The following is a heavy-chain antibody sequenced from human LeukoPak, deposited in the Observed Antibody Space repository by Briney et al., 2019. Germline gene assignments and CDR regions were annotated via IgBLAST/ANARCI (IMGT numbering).Heavy chain of an antibody. V-gene: IGHV4-30-4*01. CDR1: GGSISSGDYY. D-gene: IGHD2-15*01. CDR2: FYYSGST. Sequence: SETLSLTCTVSGGSISSGDYYWSWIRQPPGKGLEWIGYFYYSGSTYYNPSLKSRVTISVDTSKNQFSLKLSSVTAADTAVYYCARALGYCSGGSCYSGEYYFDYWGQGTLVTVSS. J-gene: IGHJ4*02. CDR3: ARALGYCSGGSCYSGEYYFDY.